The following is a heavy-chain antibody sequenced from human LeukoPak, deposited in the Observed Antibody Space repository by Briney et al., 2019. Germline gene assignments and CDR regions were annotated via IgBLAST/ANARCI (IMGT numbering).Heavy chain of an antibody. D-gene: IGHD6-19*01. CDR2: IYYSGST. V-gene: IGHV4-59*01. CDR1: GGSISSYY. J-gene: IGHJ5*02. Sequence: SETLSITCTVSGGSISSYYWSWIRQPPGKGLEWIGYIYYSGSTNYNPSLKSRVTISVDTSKNQFSLKLSSVTAADTAVYFCARANSGWYSPNYNWFDPWGQGTLVTVSS. CDR3: ARANSGWYSPNYNWFDP.